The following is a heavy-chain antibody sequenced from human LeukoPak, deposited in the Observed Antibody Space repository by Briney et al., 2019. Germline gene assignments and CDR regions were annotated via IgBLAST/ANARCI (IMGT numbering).Heavy chain of an antibody. CDR3: ARVGDSRDGYNYAADFGY. J-gene: IGHJ4*02. D-gene: IGHD5-24*01. Sequence: GRSLRLSCAASGFTFSSYWISWVSQAPGKGLEWVANIKQDGSEKYYVDSVKGRFTISRDNAKNSLYLQMNSLRAEDTAVYYCARVGDSRDGYNYAADFGYWGQGTLVTVSS. CDR2: IKQDGSEK. CDR1: GFTFSSYW. V-gene: IGHV3-7*01.